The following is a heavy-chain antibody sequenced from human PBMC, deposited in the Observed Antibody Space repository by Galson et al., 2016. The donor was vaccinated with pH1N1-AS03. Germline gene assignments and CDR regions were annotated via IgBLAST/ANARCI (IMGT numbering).Heavy chain of an antibody. CDR2: ISWDSGNI. CDR3: AKSPGYCSAGSCSYQGYFDY. D-gene: IGHD2-15*01. CDR1: GFTFDDYA. J-gene: IGHJ4*01. Sequence: SLRLSCVASGFTFDDYAMHWVRQAPGKRLEWVSGISWDSGNIDYADTVKCRVTISRDNAKNSLYLQMNSLRAEDTAFYYCAKSPGYCSAGSCSYQGYFDYWGQGTLVTVSS. V-gene: IGHV3-9*01.